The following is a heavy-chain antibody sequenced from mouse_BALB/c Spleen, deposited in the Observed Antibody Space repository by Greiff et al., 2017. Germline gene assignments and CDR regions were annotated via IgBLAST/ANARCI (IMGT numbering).Heavy chain of an antibody. CDR2: ISCYNGAT. J-gene: IGHJ4*01. CDR3: ARRHYGYDYAMDY. V-gene: IGHV1S34*01. D-gene: IGHD2-2*01. Sequence: LVKPGASVKISCKASGYSFTGYYMHWVKQSHGKSLEWIGYISCYNGATSYNQKFKGKATFTVDTSSSTAYMQFNSLTSEDSAVYYCARRHYGYDYAMDYWGQGTSVTVSS. CDR1: GYSFTGYY.